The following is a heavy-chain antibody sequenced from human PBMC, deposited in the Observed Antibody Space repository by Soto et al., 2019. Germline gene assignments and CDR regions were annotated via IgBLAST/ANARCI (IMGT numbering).Heavy chain of an antibody. CDR3: AKRGGDIVLMVYAYYFDY. J-gene: IGHJ4*02. Sequence: GGSLRLSCAASGFTFSSYAMSWVRQAPGKGLEWVSAISGSGGSTYYADSVKGRFTISRDNSKNTLYLQMNSLRAEDTAVYYCAKRGGDIVLMVYAYYFDYWGQGTLVTVSS. V-gene: IGHV3-23*01. D-gene: IGHD2-8*01. CDR1: GFTFSSYA. CDR2: ISGSGGST.